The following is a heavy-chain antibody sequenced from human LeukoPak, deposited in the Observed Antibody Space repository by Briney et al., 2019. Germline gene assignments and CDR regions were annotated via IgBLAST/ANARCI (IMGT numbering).Heavy chain of an antibody. J-gene: IGHJ6*02. CDR1: GGSISSGDYY. CDR2: IYYSGST. V-gene: IGHV4-30-4*01. CDR3: ARVIAAAAPMDV. Sequence: SETLSLTCTVSGGSISSGDYYWSWIRQPPGKGLEWIGYIYYSGSTYYNPSLKSRVTISVDTSKNQFSLKLSSVTAADTAVYYCARVIAAAAPMDVWGQGTTVTVSS. D-gene: IGHD6-13*01.